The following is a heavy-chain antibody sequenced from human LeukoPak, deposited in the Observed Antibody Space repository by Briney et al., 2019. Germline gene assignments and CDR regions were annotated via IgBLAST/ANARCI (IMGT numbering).Heavy chain of an antibody. CDR2: IPGSGSST. V-gene: IGHV3-23*01. CDR3: ARDNGPYDY. Sequence: GGSLRLSCVASGFTFSSYALNWVRQAPGKGLEWVSTIPGSGSSTYYADSVKGRFTISGDNVKNTLYLQMNSLRAEDTAVYYCARDNGPYDYWGQGTLVTVSS. J-gene: IGHJ4*02. D-gene: IGHD2-8*01. CDR1: GFTFSSYA.